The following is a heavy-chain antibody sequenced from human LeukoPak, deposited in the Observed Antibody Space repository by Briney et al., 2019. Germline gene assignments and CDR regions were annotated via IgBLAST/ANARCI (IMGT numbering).Heavy chain of an antibody. J-gene: IGHJ4*02. CDR2: ISGGGGST. CDR1: GFTFSSYA. Sequence: PGGSLRLSCAASGFTFSSYAMGWVRQAPGKGLEWVSGISGGGGSTYYADSVKGRFTVSRVNSKNTLYLQMNSLRAEDTAVYYCAKDIVVVPAASDYWGQGTLVTVSS. CDR3: AKDIVVVPAASDY. V-gene: IGHV3-23*01. D-gene: IGHD2-2*01.